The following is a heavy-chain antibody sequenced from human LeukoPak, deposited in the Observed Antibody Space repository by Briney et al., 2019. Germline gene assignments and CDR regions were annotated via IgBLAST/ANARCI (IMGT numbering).Heavy chain of an antibody. D-gene: IGHD3-10*01. CDR2: INHSGST. V-gene: IGHV4-34*01. J-gene: IGHJ4*02. CDR3: ARGHLYPRGSGSYYLDY. CDR1: GGSFSGYY. Sequence: NPSETLSLTCAVYGGSFSGYYWSWIRQPPGKGLEWIGEINHSGSTNYNPSLKSRVTISVDTSKDQFSLKLSSVTAADTAVYYCARGHLYPRGSGSYYLDYWGQGTLVTVCS.